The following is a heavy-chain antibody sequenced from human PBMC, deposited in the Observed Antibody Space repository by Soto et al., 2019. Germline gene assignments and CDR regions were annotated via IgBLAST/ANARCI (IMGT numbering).Heavy chain of an antibody. D-gene: IGHD1-26*01. CDR1: GDSISSGVYA. Sequence: QLQLQESASGLVKPSQTLSLTCTVSGDSISSGVYAWTWIRQPPGKGLEWIGYIYDSGTTYYSPSLKSRVTRPLDKSSNQFSLNLNSVTAADTAVYYCARYRGGAFGVWGQGTRVTVSS. CDR3: ARYRGGAFGV. J-gene: IGHJ3*01. CDR2: IYDSGTT. V-gene: IGHV4-30-2*01.